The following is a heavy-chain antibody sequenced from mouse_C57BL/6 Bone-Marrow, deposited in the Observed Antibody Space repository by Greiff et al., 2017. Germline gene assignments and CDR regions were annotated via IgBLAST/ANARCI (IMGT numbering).Heavy chain of an antibody. D-gene: IGHD2-3*01. Sequence: EVKLQESGGGLVQPGGSLKLSCAASGIDFSRYWMSWVRRAPGKGLEWIGEINPDSSTINYAPSLKDKFIISRDNAKNTLYLQMSKVRSEDTALYYCATLYDGYYYFDYWGQGTTLTVSS. J-gene: IGHJ2*01. CDR1: GIDFSRYW. V-gene: IGHV4-1*01. CDR3: ATLYDGYYYFDY. CDR2: INPDSSTI.